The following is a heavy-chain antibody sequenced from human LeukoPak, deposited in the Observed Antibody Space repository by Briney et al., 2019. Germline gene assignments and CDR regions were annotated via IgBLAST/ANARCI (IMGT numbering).Heavy chain of an antibody. CDR1: GGTFSSYA. V-gene: IGHV1-69*01. Sequence: SVKVSCKASGGTFSSYAIGWVRQAPGQGLEWMGGIIPIFGTANYAQKFQGRVTITADESTSTAYMELSSLRSEDTAVYYCARARYGDSYYFDYWGQGTLVTVSS. CDR3: ARARYGDSYYFDY. J-gene: IGHJ4*02. D-gene: IGHD4-17*01. CDR2: IIPIFGTA.